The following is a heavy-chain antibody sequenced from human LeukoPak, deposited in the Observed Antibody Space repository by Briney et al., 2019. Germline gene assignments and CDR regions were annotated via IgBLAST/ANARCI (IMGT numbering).Heavy chain of an antibody. CDR2: IYYSGST. V-gene: IGHV4-59*01. D-gene: IGHD2-21*01. Sequence: PSETLSLTCTVSGGSISSYYWSWIRQPPGKGLEWIGYIYYSGSTNYNPSLKSRVTISVDTSKNQFSLKLSSVTAADTAVYYCARDSRYCGGDCFDPWGQGTLVTVSS. CDR3: ARDSRYCGGDCFDP. J-gene: IGHJ5*02. CDR1: GGSISSYY.